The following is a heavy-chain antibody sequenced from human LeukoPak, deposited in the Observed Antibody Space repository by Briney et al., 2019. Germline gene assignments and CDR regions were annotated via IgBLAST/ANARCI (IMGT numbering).Heavy chain of an antibody. D-gene: IGHD1-26*01. Sequence: PSETLSLTCAVYGGSFSGYFRSYIRQPPGKRLEWLGEISHSGSTNYNPSLKSRLNMSVDTSTNQFSLSLSSVTAADTAVYYCARALHSGSYFLDYWGQGTLVTVSS. CDR3: ARALHSGSYFLDY. CDR1: GGSFSGYF. J-gene: IGHJ4*02. V-gene: IGHV4-34*01. CDR2: ISHSGST.